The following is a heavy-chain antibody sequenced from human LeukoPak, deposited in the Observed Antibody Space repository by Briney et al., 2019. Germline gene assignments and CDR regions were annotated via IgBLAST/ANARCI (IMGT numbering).Heavy chain of an antibody. V-gene: IGHV1-69*13. D-gene: IGHD6-19*01. CDR2: IIPIFGTA. CDR3: ARGSYSSGWYFDF. CDR1: GYTFTRHY. Sequence: SVKVSCKASGYTFTRHYMNWVRQAPGQGLEWMGGIIPIFGTANYAQKFQGRVTITADESTSTAYMELSSLRSEDTALYYCARGSYSSGWYFDFWGQGTLVTVSS. J-gene: IGHJ4*02.